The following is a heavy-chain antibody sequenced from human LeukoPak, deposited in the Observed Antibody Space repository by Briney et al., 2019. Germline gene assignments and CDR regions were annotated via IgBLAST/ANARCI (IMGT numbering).Heavy chain of an antibody. V-gene: IGHV3-30*03. Sequence: PGGSLRLSCAASGFTFSSYAMHWVRQAPGKGLDWVAVVSYNGRNKYHADSVKGRFTISRDNSKNTLYLQMNSLRAEDTAVYYCARHLSGDDIWGQGTMVTVSS. D-gene: IGHD4-17*01. CDR2: VSYNGRNK. CDR1: GFTFSSYA. J-gene: IGHJ3*02. CDR3: ARHLSGDDI.